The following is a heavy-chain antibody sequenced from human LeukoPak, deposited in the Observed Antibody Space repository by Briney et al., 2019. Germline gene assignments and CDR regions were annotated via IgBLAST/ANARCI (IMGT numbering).Heavy chain of an antibody. J-gene: IGHJ3*02. CDR3: ARERSSGYNDAFDI. CDR2: ISAYNGNT. V-gene: IGHV1-18*01. D-gene: IGHD3-22*01. CDR1: GYTFTSYG. Sequence: GASVKVSCKASGYTFTSYGISWVRQAPGQGLEWMGWISAYNGNTNYAQKLQGRVTMTTDTSTSTAYMELRSLRSEDTAVYYCARERSSGYNDAFDIWGQGTMVTVSS.